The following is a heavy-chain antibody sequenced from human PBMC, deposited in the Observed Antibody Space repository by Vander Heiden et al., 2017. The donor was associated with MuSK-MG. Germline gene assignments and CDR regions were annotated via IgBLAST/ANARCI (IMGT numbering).Heavy chain of an antibody. CDR2: IKQDGSEK. J-gene: IGHJ4*02. CDR3: ARLQAGY. Sequence: EVQLVQSGGGLVQPGGSLRLSCVVSGFTLSTYWMNWVRRAPGKGLEWVANIKQDGSEKNYVDSVKGRFTISRDNAKNSLYLQMNSLRAEDTAVYYCARLQAGYWGQGTLVTVSS. CDR1: GFTLSTYW. V-gene: IGHV3-7*03.